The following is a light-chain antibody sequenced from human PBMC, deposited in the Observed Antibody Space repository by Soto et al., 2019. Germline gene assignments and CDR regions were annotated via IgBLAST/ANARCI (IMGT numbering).Light chain of an antibody. J-gene: IGKJ5*01. CDR3: MQALQSLT. CDR2: KVS. Sequence: DVVMTQSPLSLTVTLGQPASISCRSNQSLVHSDGIAYFSWXXQRPGRXPXXLIYKVSNRDSGVPARFSGSGSGTDFALKISRVEAEDVGVDYCMQALQSLTFGQGTRLEIK. V-gene: IGKV2-30*02. CDR1: QSLVHSDGIAY.